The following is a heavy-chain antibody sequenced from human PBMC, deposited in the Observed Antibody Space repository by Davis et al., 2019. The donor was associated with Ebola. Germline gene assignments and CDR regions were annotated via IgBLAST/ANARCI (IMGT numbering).Heavy chain of an antibody. J-gene: IGHJ4*02. CDR2: IFGSGRT. CDR3: ARFGHGAY. V-gene: IGHV4-59*11. CDR1: DASISGHY. Sequence: PSETLSLTCTVSDASISGHYWNWFRQPPGKGLEWIGFIFGSGRTSYNPSLTSRITISADTSKNQFSLNLRSVTAADTAVYFCARFGHGAYWGQGTLVTVSS. D-gene: IGHD3-16*01.